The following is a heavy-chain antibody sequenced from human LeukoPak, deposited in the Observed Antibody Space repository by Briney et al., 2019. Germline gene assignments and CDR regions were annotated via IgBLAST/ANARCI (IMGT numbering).Heavy chain of an antibody. J-gene: IGHJ5*01. CDR1: GGSISNSSYY. CDR3: ARERVGSTTFDF. Sequence: SETLSLTCTVSGGSISNSSYYWGWIRQPPGKGLEWIGSMYYSGSTYYNPSLKSRATISVDTSKNQFSLKLSSVTAADTAVYYCARERVGSTTFDFWGQGTLVTVSS. CDR2: MYYSGST. D-gene: IGHD1-26*01. V-gene: IGHV4-39*02.